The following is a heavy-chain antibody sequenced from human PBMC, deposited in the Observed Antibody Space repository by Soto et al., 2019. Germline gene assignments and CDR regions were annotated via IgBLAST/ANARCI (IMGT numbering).Heavy chain of an antibody. CDR3: AKKMGRKRGDYGAFDI. CDR2: INHSGST. CDR1: GGSFSGYY. D-gene: IGHD2-21*02. Sequence: SETLSLTCAGYGGSFSGYYWSWIRQPPGKGLEWIGEINHSGSTNYNPSLKSRVTISVDTSKNQFSLKLSSVTAADTAVYYCAKKMGRKRGDYGAFDIWGQGTMVTVSS. J-gene: IGHJ3*02. V-gene: IGHV4-34*01.